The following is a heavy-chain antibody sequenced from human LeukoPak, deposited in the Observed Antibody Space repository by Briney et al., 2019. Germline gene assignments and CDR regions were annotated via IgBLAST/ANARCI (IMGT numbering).Heavy chain of an antibody. CDR3: ARVDYAFDY. V-gene: IGHV1-2*02. CDR1: GYTFTHYY. J-gene: IGHJ4*02. Sequence: ASVKVSCKTSGYTFTHYYLHWVRQAPGQGLEWMGWINPNSGDTNYAQQFPGRVTMTRDTSFTTVYMEVSRLTSDDTAVYYCARVDYAFDYWGQGTLVTVSS. D-gene: IGHD4-17*01. CDR2: INPNSGDT.